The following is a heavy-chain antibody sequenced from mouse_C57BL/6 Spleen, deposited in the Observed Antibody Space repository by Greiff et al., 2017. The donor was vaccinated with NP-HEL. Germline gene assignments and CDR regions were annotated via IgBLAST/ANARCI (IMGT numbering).Heavy chain of an antibody. CDR1: GFTFSSYA. CDR2: ISDGGSYT. J-gene: IGHJ2*01. V-gene: IGHV5-4*01. Sequence: DVMLVESGGGLVKPGGSLKLSCAASGFTFSSYAMSWVRQTPEKRLEWVATISDGGSYTYYPDNVKGRFTISRDNAKNNLYLQMSHLKSEDTAMYYCARDRPSDYWGQGTTLTVSS. CDR3: ARDRPSDY.